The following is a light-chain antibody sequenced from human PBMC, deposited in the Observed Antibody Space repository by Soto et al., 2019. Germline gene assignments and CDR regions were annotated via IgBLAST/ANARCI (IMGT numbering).Light chain of an antibody. CDR3: QQYESSPCT. J-gene: IGKJ1*01. Sequence: LPHSPPPRPVSRGAKSTPFCRASQSIRSNLAWYQQKAGKAPNLLIYDASSMPTGSPSRFSGSRSGTEFTLTISRLQPEDSAAYYCQQYESSPCTFGQGTKVDIK. CDR2: DAS. V-gene: IGKV3D-15*01. CDR1: QSIRSN.